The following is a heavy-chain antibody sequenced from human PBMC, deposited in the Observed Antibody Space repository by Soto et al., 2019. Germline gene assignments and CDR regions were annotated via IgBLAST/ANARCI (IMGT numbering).Heavy chain of an antibody. V-gene: IGHV1-69*13. Sequence: AVKVSCKASGGTFSSYAISWVRQAPGQGLEWMGGIIPIFGTADYAQKFQGRVTITADESTSTAYMELSSLRSEDTAVYYCARGGYSYGYQIRIVNAFDIWGQVTIVPVSS. D-gene: IGHD5-18*01. CDR2: IIPIFGTA. CDR3: ARGGYSYGYQIRIVNAFDI. CDR1: GGTFSSYA. J-gene: IGHJ3*02.